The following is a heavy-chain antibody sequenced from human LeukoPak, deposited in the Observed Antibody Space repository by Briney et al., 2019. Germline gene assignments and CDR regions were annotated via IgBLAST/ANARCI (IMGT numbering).Heavy chain of an antibody. J-gene: IGHJ4*02. D-gene: IGHD3/OR15-3a*01. CDR2: ISSSGSTI. Sequence: SGGSLRLSCAASGFTFSDYYMSWIRQAPGKGLEWVSYISSSGSTIYYADSVKGRFTVSRDNAKNSLYLQMNSLRAEDTAVYYCARAASFWTYYFDDWGQGSLVTVSS. V-gene: IGHV3-11*04. CDR1: GFTFSDYY. CDR3: ARAASFWTYYFDD.